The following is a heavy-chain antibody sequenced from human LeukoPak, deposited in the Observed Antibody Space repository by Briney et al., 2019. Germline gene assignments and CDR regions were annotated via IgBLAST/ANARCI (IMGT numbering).Heavy chain of an antibody. CDR1: GYTFTSYG. D-gene: IGHD2-2*01. J-gene: IGHJ5*02. CDR2: ISAYNGNT. V-gene: IGHV1-18*01. Sequence: ASVKVSCKASGYTFTSYGISWVRQAPGQGLEWMGWISAYNGNTNYAQKLQGRVTMTTDTSTSTAYMELRSLGSDDTAVYYCARPYCSSTSCYHWFDPWGQGTLVTVSS. CDR3: ARPYCSSTSCYHWFDP.